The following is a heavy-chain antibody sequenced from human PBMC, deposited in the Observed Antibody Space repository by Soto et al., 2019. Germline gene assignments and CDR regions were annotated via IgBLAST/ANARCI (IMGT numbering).Heavy chain of an antibody. V-gene: IGHV3-33*01. CDR2: IWFDGSNE. Sequence: GSLSLSGAASGLSLSDYGMPWVRQAPGEGLQWVAVIWFDGSNEHYADSVKGRFTISRDNSKNTLYLQMYSLRAGDTAVYYCARGSLYCSSTSCSYGMDVWGQGTTVTVSS. CDR1: GLSLSDYG. J-gene: IGHJ6*02. CDR3: ARGSLYCSSTSCSYGMDV. D-gene: IGHD2-15*01.